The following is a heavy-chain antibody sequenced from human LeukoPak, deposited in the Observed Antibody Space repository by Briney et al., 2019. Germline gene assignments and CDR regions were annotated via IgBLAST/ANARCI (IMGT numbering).Heavy chain of an antibody. D-gene: IGHD3-10*01. V-gene: IGHV1-2*02. CDR2: INPNSGGT. J-gene: IGHJ6*03. CDR3: ARLGYYGSRGPLYYMDV. CDR1: GYTFTGYY. Sequence: ASVKVSCKASGYTFTGYYMHWVRQAPGQGLEWMGWINPNSGGTNYAQKFQGRVTMTRDTSISTAYLQWSSLKASDTAMYYCARLGYYGSRGPLYYMDVWGKGTTVTVSS.